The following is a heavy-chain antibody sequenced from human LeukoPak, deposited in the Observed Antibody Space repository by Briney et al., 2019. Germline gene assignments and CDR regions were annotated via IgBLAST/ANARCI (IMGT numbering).Heavy chain of an antibody. Sequence: SETLSLTCTVSGGSISSYYWSWIRQPAGKGLEWIGRIYTSGSTNYNPSLKSRVTMSVDTSKNQFSLKLSSVTAADTAVYYCARGDGYSYGPQYAFDIWGQGTMVTVSS. D-gene: IGHD5-18*01. CDR2: IYTSGST. J-gene: IGHJ3*02. CDR1: GGSISSYY. V-gene: IGHV4-4*07. CDR3: ARGDGYSYGPQYAFDI.